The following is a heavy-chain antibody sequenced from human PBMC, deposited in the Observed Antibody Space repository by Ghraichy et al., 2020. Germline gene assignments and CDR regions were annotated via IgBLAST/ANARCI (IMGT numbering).Heavy chain of an antibody. J-gene: IGHJ6*02. CDR2: IYYSGST. V-gene: IGHV4-59*01. CDR3: ARTYYYDSSGYYYAGGTLSYYGMDV. CDR1: GGSISSYY. Sequence: SQTLSLTCTVSGGSISSYYWSWIRQPPGKGLEWIGYIYYSGSTNYNPSLKRRVTISVDTSKNQFSLKLSSVTAADTAVYYCARTYYYDSSGYYYAGGTLSYYGMDVWGQGTTVTVSS. D-gene: IGHD3-22*01.